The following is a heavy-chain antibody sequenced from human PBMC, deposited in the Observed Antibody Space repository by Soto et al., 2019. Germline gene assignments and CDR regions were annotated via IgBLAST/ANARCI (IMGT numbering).Heavy chain of an antibody. J-gene: IGHJ6*02. CDR3: GRTSVDWPGGGMDL. D-gene: IGHD3-9*01. CDR1: GGSVSSGSYY. V-gene: IGHV4-61*01. CDR2: IYYSGST. Sequence: QVQLQESGPGLVKPSETLSLTCTVSGGSVSSGSYYWSWIRQPPGKGLEWIGYIYYSGSTNYNPSPKGRGTLSVETAKNPFSLEPSSVTAGDTAVYFWGRTSVDWPGGGMDLWGQGTTVTVSS.